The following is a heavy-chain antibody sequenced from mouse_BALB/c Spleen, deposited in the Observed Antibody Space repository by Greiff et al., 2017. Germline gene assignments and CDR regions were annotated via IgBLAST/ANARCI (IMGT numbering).Heavy chain of an antibody. CDR3: ARDYYDGDYYAMDY. CDR1: GFTFSDYY. J-gene: IGHJ4*01. V-gene: IGHV5-4*02. D-gene: IGHD1-1*01. CDR2: ISDGGSYT. Sequence: EVHLVESGGGLVKPGGSLKLSCAASGFTFSDYYMYWVRQTPEKRLEWVATISDGGSYTYYPDSVKGRFTISRDNAKNNLYLQMSSLKSEDTAMYYCARDYYDGDYYAMDYWGQGTSVTVSS.